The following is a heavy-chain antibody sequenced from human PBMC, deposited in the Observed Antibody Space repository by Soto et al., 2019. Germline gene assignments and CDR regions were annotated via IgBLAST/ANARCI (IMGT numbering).Heavy chain of an antibody. CDR3: ARDLGIGSGPFDA. CDR1: GDSITSYY. CDR2: IYYSGST. V-gene: IGHV4-59*01. Sequence: QVQLQESGPGLVKPSETLSLTCTVCGDSITSYYWSWIRQPPGKALEWIGYIYYSGSTDNNPSLKSRVTISLDPAKKQFSLKLKSVTAADTAVYYCARDLGIGSGPFDAWGQETMVTVSA. D-gene: IGHD2-2*03. J-gene: IGHJ3*01.